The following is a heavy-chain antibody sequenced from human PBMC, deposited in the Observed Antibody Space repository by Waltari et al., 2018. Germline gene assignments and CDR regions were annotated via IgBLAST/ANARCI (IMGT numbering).Heavy chain of an antibody. J-gene: IGHJ4*02. V-gene: IGHV1-69*15. CDR1: GGTFSSYA. Sequence: QVQLVQSGAEVKKPGSSVKVSCKASGGTFSSYAISWVRQAPGQGLEWMGRISPIFGTANYAQKFQGRVTITADESTSTAYMELSSLRSEDTAVYYCARASNLPLTVTLDYWGQGTLVTVSS. D-gene: IGHD4-17*01. CDR2: ISPIFGTA. CDR3: ARASNLPLTVTLDY.